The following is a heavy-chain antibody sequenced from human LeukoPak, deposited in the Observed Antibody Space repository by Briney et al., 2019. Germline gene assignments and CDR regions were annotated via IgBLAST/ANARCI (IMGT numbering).Heavy chain of an antibody. CDR2: ISGSGGST. V-gene: IGHV3-23*01. CDR1: GFTFSSYA. Sequence: PGGSLRLSCAASGFTFSSYAMHWVRQAPGKGLEWVSAISGSGGSTYYADSVKGRFTISRDNSKNTLYLQMNSLRAEDTAVYYCAKVVVVASDAFDIWGQGTMVTVSS. J-gene: IGHJ3*02. CDR3: AKVVVVASDAFDI. D-gene: IGHD2-15*01.